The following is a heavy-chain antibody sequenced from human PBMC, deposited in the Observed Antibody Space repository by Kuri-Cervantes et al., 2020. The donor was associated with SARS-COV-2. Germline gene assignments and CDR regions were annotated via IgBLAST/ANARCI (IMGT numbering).Heavy chain of an antibody. CDR1: GYTFTGYY. J-gene: IGHJ6*03. D-gene: IGHD3-3*01. V-gene: IGHV1-2*02. Sequence: ASVKVSCKASGYTFTGYYMHWVRQAPGQGLEWMGWINPNSGGTNYAQKFQGRVTMTRDTSISTAYMELSRLRSDDTAAYYCARSYYDFWSGYKRTYYYYYYMDVWGKGTTVTVSS. CDR2: INPNSGGT. CDR3: ARSYYDFWSGYKRTYYYYYYMDV.